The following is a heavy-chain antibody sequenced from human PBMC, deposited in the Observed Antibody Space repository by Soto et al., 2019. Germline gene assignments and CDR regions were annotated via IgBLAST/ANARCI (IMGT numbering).Heavy chain of an antibody. Sequence: GGSLRLSCAASGFTFSSYAMHWVRQAPGKGLEWVAVIWYDGSNKYYADSVKGRFTISRDNSKNTLYLQMNSLRAEDTAVYYCAGGSYDHFDYWGQGTLVTVAS. V-gene: IGHV3-33*01. CDR3: AGGSYDHFDY. CDR2: IWYDGSNK. D-gene: IGHD1-26*01. CDR1: GFTFSSYA. J-gene: IGHJ4*02.